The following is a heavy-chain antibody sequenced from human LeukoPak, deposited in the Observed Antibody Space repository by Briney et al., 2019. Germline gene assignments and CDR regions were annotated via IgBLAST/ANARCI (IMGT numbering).Heavy chain of an antibody. J-gene: IGHJ4*02. CDR1: GFSFSSYA. V-gene: IGHV3-30*02. CDR2: IRSDGSNK. D-gene: IGHD6-19*01. CDR3: ARILDSAWGELGY. Sequence: GGPLKLSCAGSGFSFSSYAMPWVRQAPGKGLEWMPFIRSDGSNKYYADSVKGRFTISRDNSKNTLYLQMNSLRAEDTAVYYCARILDSAWGELGYWGQGTLVTVSS.